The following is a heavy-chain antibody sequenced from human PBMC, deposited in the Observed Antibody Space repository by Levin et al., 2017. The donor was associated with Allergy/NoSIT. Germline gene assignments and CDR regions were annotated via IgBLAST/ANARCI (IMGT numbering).Heavy chain of an antibody. V-gene: IGHV1-2*02. CDR3: ARGRSGNYPRYYYAMDV. CDR1: GYSLTGHY. CDR2: INPNSEDT. Sequence: ASVKVSCKASGYSLTGHYMHWVRQAPGQGLEWMGWINPNSEDTKYAQKFQGRVSMTRDTSISTVYVEVSRLRADDTAVYYCARGRSGNYPRYYYAMDVWGQGTTVTVTS. J-gene: IGHJ6*02. D-gene: IGHD1-26*01.